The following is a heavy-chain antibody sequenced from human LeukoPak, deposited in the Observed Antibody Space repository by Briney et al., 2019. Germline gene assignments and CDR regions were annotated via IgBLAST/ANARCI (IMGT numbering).Heavy chain of an antibody. D-gene: IGHD2-2*01. CDR3: AKIIAPTATSY. J-gene: IGHJ4*02. Sequence: QPGGSLRLSCAASGFSFSTYAMTWVRQAPGKGLEWVSSISNNGGVTFHADSVKGRFTISRDNSRDTLYLQMNSLRAEDTAIYYCAKIIAPTATSYWGQGTLVTVSS. CDR1: GFSFSTYA. V-gene: IGHV3-23*01. CDR2: ISNNGGVT.